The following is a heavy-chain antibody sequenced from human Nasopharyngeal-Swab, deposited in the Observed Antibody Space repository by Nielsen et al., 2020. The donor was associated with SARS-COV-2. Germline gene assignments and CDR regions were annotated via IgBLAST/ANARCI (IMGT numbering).Heavy chain of an antibody. J-gene: IGHJ5*02. V-gene: IGHV1-8*03. D-gene: IGHD4-23*01. CDR1: RYTLSSYD. CDR2: VNPNSGDT. Sequence: ASVTVSCKASRYTLSSYDINWVRQATGQGLEWMGWVNPNSGDTGYAPNFQGRVTITRDTSISTVYMELSSLRSEDTAVYYCARDYGGNSGWFDPWGQGTLVTVSS. CDR3: ARDYGGNSGWFDP.